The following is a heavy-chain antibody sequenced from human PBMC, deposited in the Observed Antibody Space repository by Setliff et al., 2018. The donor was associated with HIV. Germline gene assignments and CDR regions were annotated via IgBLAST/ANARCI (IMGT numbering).Heavy chain of an antibody. Sequence: GGSLRLSCAASGFTFSDYYMSWIRQAPGKGLEWVSGISWKSDNIGYADAVKGRFTISRDNAKNSLDLQMNSLRAEDTAVYYCAAVEVTATGTGLNYWGQGTLVTV. CDR3: AAVEVTATGTGLNY. J-gene: IGHJ4*02. CDR2: ISWKSDNI. CDR1: GFTFSDYY. V-gene: IGHV3-11*04. D-gene: IGHD6-13*01.